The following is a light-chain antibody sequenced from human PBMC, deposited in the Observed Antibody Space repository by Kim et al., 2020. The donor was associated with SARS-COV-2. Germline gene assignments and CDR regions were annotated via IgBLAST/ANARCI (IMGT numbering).Light chain of an antibody. CDR3: QQSFTTPRT. CDR1: QTIGTF. J-gene: IGKJ1*01. V-gene: IGKV1-39*01. Sequence: DIQMTQSPSSLSASVGDRVIITCRASQTIGTFLSWYQQKPGKAPNLLIYSASNLEPGVPSRFSGSGSGTDFTLTISSLQPEDFATYFCQQSFTTPRTFGQGTKVDIK. CDR2: SAS.